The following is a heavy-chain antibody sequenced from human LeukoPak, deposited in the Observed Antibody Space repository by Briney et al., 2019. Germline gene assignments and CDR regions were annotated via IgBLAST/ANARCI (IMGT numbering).Heavy chain of an antibody. J-gene: IGHJ4*02. Sequence: GGSLRLSCAASGFTFARYSMNWVRQAPGKGLEWVSSISSSSSNIYYADSVTGRFTISRDNAKNSLYLQMNSLRAEDTAVYYWVRAVEYYYDSSGYAVDYWGQGTLVTVSS. CDR1: GFTFARYS. CDR2: ISSSSSNI. V-gene: IGHV3-21*01. D-gene: IGHD3-22*01. CDR3: VRAVEYYYDSSGYAVDY.